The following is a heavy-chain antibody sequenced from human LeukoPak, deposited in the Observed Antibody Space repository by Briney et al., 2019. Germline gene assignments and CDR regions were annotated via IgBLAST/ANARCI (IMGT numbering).Heavy chain of an antibody. CDR3: ARDGDSSGYYVNFDY. D-gene: IGHD3-22*01. Sequence: PGGSLRLSCAASGFPFSSYWMHWVRQVPGKGLVWVSRINGDGSSTSYADSVKGRFTISRDNAKNTLYLQMNGPRAEDTAVYYCARDGDSSGYYVNFDYWGQGTLVTVSS. J-gene: IGHJ4*02. CDR1: GFPFSSYW. CDR2: INGDGSST. V-gene: IGHV3-74*01.